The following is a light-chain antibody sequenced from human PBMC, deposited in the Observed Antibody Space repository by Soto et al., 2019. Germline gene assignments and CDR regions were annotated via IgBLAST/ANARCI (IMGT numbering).Light chain of an antibody. CDR2: GAS. Sequence: EIVLTQSPGTLSLSPGERATLSCRASQSVSSSYLAWYQQKPGQAPRLLIYGASSRATGIPDRFSGSGSGTEFNLTSSRLEPEDFAVYYCQQYGTSPLTFGGGTKIQIK. CDR1: QSVSSSY. CDR3: QQYGTSPLT. V-gene: IGKV3-20*01. J-gene: IGKJ4*01.